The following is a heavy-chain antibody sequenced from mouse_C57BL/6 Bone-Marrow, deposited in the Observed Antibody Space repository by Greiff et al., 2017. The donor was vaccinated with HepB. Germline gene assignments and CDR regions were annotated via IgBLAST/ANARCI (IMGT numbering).Heavy chain of an antibody. CDR1: GYTFTSYG. Sequence: VQLQESGAELARPGASVKLSCKASGYTFTSYGISWVKQRTGQGLEWIGEIYPRSGNTYYNEKFKGKATLTADKSSSTAYMELRSLTSEDSAVYFCARERGNWYGNYVHYYAMDYWGQGTSVTVSS. V-gene: IGHV1-81*01. CDR2: IYPRSGNT. D-gene: IGHD2-10*02. CDR3: ARERGNWYGNYVHYYAMDY. J-gene: IGHJ4*01.